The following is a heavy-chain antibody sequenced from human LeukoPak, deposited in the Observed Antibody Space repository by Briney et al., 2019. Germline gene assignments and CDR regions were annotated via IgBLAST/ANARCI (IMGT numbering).Heavy chain of an antibody. V-gene: IGHV3-20*04. J-gene: IGHJ4*02. Sequence: GGSLRLSCAASGYTFDDYGMSWVRQAPGKGLERVSGINWNGGSTGYADSVKGRFTISRDNAKNSLYLQMNSLRAEDTALYYCARGSSSWRLFDYWGQGTLVTVSS. D-gene: IGHD6-13*01. CDR2: INWNGGST. CDR1: GYTFDDYG. CDR3: ARGSSSWRLFDY.